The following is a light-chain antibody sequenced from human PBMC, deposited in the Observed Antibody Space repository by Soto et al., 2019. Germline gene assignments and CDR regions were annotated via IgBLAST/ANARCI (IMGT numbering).Light chain of an antibody. CDR2: EVT. CDR3: SSYADNNLFV. V-gene: IGLV2-8*01. J-gene: IGLJ1*01. CDR1: NRDVGFYKY. Sequence: QSALTQPPSASGSPGQSVTISCTGTNRDVGFYKYVAWYQQHPGKAPRLMIYEVTKRPSGVPDRFSGSKSGNTASLTVSGLQAEDEADYYCSSYADNNLFVFGTGTKVTVL.